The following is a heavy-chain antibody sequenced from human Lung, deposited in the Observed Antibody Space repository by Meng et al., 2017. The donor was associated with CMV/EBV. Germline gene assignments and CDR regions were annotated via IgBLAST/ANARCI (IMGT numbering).Heavy chain of an antibody. CDR3: GRVTGLGMSFYYGLDV. CDR1: GFTFSTYN. CDR2: ISSSSNYI. Sequence: GESLKISCAASGFTFSTYNMNWVRQAPGKGLEWVSSISSSSNYIYYAYSVKGRFTISRANARNSLLLQINSLRAEDTALYYCGRVTGLGMSFYYGLDVWGHGTTVTVSS. D-gene: IGHD7-27*01. V-gene: IGHV3-21*06. J-gene: IGHJ6*02.